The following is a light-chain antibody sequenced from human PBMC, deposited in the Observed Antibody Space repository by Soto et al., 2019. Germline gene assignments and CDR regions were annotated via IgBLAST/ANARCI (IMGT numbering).Light chain of an antibody. CDR1: QTINNNY. V-gene: IGKV3-20*01. CDR2: AAS. CDR3: QQYGLPPHS. Sequence: EIVLTQSPGTLSLSPGDRATLSCRASQTINNNYLAWYQQKPGQTPRLLVNAASNRSTGLPDRFSGGGSGTDYTLTISSLEPEDFAVYYCQQYGLPPHSFGQGTRVEIK. J-gene: IGKJ2*01.